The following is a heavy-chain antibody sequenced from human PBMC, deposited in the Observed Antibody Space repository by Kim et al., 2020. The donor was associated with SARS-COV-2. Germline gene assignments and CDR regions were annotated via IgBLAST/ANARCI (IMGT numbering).Heavy chain of an antibody. V-gene: IGHV3-23*01. J-gene: IGHJ4*02. D-gene: IGHD2-2*03. CDR3: MKGGWGWIWDH. CDR2: IDGSDGTT. Sequence: GGSLRLSCTTSGFTFTGYAMSWVRQAPGKGLEWVSSIDGSDGTTYYVDSVKGRFTISRDNSKNTLYLQMSNLRADDTALYYCMKGGWGWIWDHWGQGTL. CDR1: GFTFTGYA.